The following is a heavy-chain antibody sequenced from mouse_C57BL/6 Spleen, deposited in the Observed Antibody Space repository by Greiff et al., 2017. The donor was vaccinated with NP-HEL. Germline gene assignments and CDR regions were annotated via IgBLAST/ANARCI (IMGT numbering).Heavy chain of an antibody. CDR1: GFTFSSYA. D-gene: IGHD4-1*01. V-gene: IGHV5-9-1*02. CDR3: TRDPGTVYAMDY. Sequence: EVQVVESGEGLVKPGGSLKLSCAASGFTFSSYAMSWVRQTPEKRLEWVAYISSGGDYIYYADTVKGRFTISRDNARNTLYLQMSSLKSEDTAMYYCTRDPGTVYAMDYWGQGTSVTVSS. J-gene: IGHJ4*01. CDR2: ISSGGDYI.